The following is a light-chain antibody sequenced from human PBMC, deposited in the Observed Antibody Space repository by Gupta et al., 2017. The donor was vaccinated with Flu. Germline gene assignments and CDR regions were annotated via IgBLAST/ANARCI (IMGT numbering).Light chain of an antibody. J-gene: IGKJ1*01. CDR2: KAS. CDR1: QSISSW. V-gene: IGKV1-5*03. Sequence: DIQMTQSPSTLSASVGDRVTIPCRASQSISSWLAWYQQKPGKAPKLLIYKASSLESGVPSRFSGSGSGTEFTRTISSLQPDDFATYYCQQYKSYSPKTFGQGTKVEIK. CDR3: QQYKSYSPKT.